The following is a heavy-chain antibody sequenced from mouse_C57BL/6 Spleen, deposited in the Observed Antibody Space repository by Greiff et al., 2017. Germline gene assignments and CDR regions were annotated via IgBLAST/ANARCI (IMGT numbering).Heavy chain of an antibody. CDR3: AALSVPFAY. CDR2: IWSGGST. V-gene: IGHV2-2*01. CDR1: GFSLTSYG. J-gene: IGHJ3*01. Sequence: VKLLESGPGLVQPSQSLSITCTVSGFSLTSYGVHWVRQSPGKGLEWLGVIWSGGSTDYNAAFISRLSISKDNSKRLVFFTMNLLQAYDTAIYYCAALSVPFAYWGQGTLVTVSA.